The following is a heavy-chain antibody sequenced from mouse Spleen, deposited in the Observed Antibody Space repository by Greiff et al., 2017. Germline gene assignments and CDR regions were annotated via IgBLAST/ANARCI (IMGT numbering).Heavy chain of an antibody. CDR1: GFNIKDYY. CDR3: ARRDGSSPPYYAMDY. CDR2: IDPEDGET. J-gene: IGHJ4*01. Sequence: VQLQQSGAELVKPGASVKLSCTASGFNIKDYYMHWVKQRTEQGLEWIGRIDPEDGETKYAPKFQGKATIKADTSSNTAYLQLSSLTSEDTAVYYCARRDGSSPPYYAMDYWGQGTSVTVSS. V-gene: IGHV14-2*01. D-gene: IGHD1-1*01.